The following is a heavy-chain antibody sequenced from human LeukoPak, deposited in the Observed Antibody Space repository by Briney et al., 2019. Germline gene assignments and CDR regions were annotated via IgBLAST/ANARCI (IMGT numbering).Heavy chain of an antibody. CDR1: GGSFSGFH. Sequence: PSETLSLTCAVYGGSFSGFHWTWIRQPPGKGLEWIGEINHSGSTNYNPSPRSRVTISVDTSKNQFFLKLLSVTAADTAVYYCARGRDDYNFAYWGQGTLVTVSS. V-gene: IGHV4-34*01. CDR2: INHSGST. D-gene: IGHD5-24*01. CDR3: ARGRDDYNFAY. J-gene: IGHJ4*02.